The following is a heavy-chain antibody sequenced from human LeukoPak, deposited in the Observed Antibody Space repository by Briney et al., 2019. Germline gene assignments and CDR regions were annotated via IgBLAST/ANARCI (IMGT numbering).Heavy chain of an antibody. Sequence: ASVKVSCKVSGYTLTELSMHWVRQAPGKGLEWMGGFDPEDGETIYAQKFQGRVTMTEDTSTDTAYMELSSLRSEDTAVYYCATSSRRYSYARGYYMDVWGKGTTVTVSS. CDR2: FDPEDGET. J-gene: IGHJ6*03. V-gene: IGHV1-24*01. CDR3: ATSSRRYSYARGYYMDV. CDR1: GYTLTELS. D-gene: IGHD5-18*01.